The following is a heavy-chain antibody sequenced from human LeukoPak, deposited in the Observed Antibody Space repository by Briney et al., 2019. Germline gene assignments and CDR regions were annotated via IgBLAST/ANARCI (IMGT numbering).Heavy chain of an antibody. CDR3: AKDIAAAGVIDY. D-gene: IGHD6-13*01. J-gene: IGHJ4*02. CDR1: GFTFGSYG. V-gene: IGHV3-30*18. Sequence: GGSLRLSCAASGFTFGSYGMHWVRQAPGKGLEWVAVISYDGSNKYYADSVKGRFTISRDNSKNTLYLQMNSLRAEDTAVYYCAKDIAAAGVIDYWGQGTLVTVSS. CDR2: ISYDGSNK.